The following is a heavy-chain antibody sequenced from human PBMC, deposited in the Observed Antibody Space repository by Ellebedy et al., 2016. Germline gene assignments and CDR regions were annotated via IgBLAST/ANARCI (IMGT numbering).Heavy chain of an antibody. J-gene: IGHJ6*02. CDR3: ARASAVTKYYHAMDV. CDR1: GGSINTYY. V-gene: IGHV4-59*01. D-gene: IGHD4-17*01. Sequence: SETLSLXXSVSGGSINTYYCTWIRQPPGKGHEWIGHTYYNGRTNYNPSLKSRVTISVDTSKNQFSLTLTSVTAADTAVYYCARASAVTKYYHAMDVWGQGTTVTVSS. CDR2: TYYNGRT.